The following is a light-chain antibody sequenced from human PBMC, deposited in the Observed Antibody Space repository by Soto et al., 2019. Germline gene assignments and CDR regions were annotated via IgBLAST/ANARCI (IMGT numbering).Light chain of an antibody. CDR1: QSVSSSY. Sequence: EIVLTQSPGTLSLSPGERATLSCRASQSVSSSYLAWYQQKPGQAPRLLIYDASSRATGIPDRFSGSGSGTDFTLPISRLEPEDFAVYYCQQYGSSQYTFGQGTKLEIK. CDR3: QQYGSSQYT. V-gene: IGKV3-20*01. J-gene: IGKJ2*01. CDR2: DAS.